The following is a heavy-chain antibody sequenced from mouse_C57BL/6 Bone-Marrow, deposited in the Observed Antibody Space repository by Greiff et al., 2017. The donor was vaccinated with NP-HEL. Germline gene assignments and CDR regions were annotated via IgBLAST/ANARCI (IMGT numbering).Heavy chain of an antibody. CDR3: TRRSLLWSFDY. CDR2: ISSGGDYI. D-gene: IGHD1-1*02. J-gene: IGHJ2*01. Sequence: EVHLVESGEGLVKPGGSLKLSCAASGFTFSSYAMSWVRQTPEKRLELVAYISSGGDYIYYADTVKGRFTISRDNARNTLYLQMSSLKSEDTAMYYCTRRSLLWSFDYWGQGTTLTVSS. CDR1: GFTFSSYA. V-gene: IGHV5-9-1*02.